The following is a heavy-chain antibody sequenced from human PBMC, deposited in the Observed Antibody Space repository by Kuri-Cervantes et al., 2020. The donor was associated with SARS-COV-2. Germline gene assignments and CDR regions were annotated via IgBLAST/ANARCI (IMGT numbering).Heavy chain of an antibody. Sequence: LSLTCAASGFTFSSYAMHWVRQAPGKGLEWVAVISYDGSNKYYADSVKGRFTISRDNSKNTLYLQMNSLRAEDTAVYYCARSPMRNYYYYYMDVWGKGTTVTVSS. J-gene: IGHJ6*03. V-gene: IGHV3-30*01. CDR3: ARSPMRNYYYYYMDV. CDR2: ISYDGSNK. CDR1: GFTFSSYA.